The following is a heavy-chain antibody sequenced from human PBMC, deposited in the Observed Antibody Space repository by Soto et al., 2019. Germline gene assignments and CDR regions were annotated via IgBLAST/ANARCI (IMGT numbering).Heavy chain of an antibody. V-gene: IGHV1-18*01. CDR2: ISPFNGNT. J-gene: IGHJ4*02. Sequence: ASVKVSCKSSGYPFTHYGITWIRQAPGQGLEWMGWISPFNGNTNYGQKLQGRVTLTTDTSTSTAYMELRSLRSDDTAVYYCARWAPPNDYWGQGTLVTVSS. CDR1: GYPFTHYG. CDR3: ARWAPPNDY.